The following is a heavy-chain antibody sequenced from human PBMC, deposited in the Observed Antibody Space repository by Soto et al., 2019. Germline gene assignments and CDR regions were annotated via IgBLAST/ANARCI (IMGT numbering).Heavy chain of an antibody. J-gene: IGHJ4*02. D-gene: IGHD3-10*01. CDR2: INPNSGNI. CDR1: GNTFTSYD. Sequence: ASVKVSFKASGNTFTSYDINWVRQATGHGLEWMGWINPNSGNIGYAQKFQGRVTMTRDTAIRTAYMEVSRLRSDDTAVYYCARGRASGSYYLLDYRGQGTLVTVSS. V-gene: IGHV1-8*01. CDR3: ARGRASGSYYLLDY.